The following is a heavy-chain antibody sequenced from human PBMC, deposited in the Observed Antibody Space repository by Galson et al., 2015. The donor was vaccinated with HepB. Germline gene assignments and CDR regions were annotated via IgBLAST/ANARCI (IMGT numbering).Heavy chain of an antibody. CDR1: GFTFSSYG. V-gene: IGHV3-30*02. CDR3: TKDRGATVTTYYFDY. Sequence: SLRLSCAASGFTFSSYGMHWVRQAPGKGLEWVAFIRYDGSNKYYADSVKGRFTISRDNSKNTLYLQMNSLRAEDTAVYYCTKDRGATVTTYYFDYWGQGTLVTVSS. J-gene: IGHJ4*02. CDR2: IRYDGSNK. D-gene: IGHD4-17*01.